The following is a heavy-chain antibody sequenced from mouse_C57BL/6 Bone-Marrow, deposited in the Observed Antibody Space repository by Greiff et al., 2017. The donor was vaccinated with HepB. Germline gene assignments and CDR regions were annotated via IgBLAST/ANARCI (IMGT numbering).Heavy chain of an antibody. CDR2: ISYDGSN. CDR1: GYSITSGYY. CDR3: ARGYYDYDGDWYFDV. J-gene: IGHJ1*03. D-gene: IGHD2-4*01. Sequence: EVQLQESGPGLVKPSQSLSLTCSVTGYSITSGYYWNWIRQFPGNKLEWMGYISYDGSNNYNPSLKNRISITRDTSKNQFFLKLNSVTTEDTATYYCARGYYDYDGDWYFDVWGTGTTVTVSS. V-gene: IGHV3-6*01.